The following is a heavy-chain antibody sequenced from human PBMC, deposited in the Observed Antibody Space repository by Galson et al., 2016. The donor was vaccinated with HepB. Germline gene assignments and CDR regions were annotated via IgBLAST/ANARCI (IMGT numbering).Heavy chain of an antibody. D-gene: IGHD3-3*01. Sequence: SLRLSCAASGFTFNKYGMHWVRQAPDKGLEWVAVISYDGRNEYYGDSVKGRFTVSRDNSKNTVYLQMNSLRGEDTAVYYCAKGWVEWLVQDYFDHWGQGILVTVSP. J-gene: IGHJ4*02. CDR1: GFTFNKYG. V-gene: IGHV3-30*18. CDR3: AKGWVEWLVQDYFDH. CDR2: ISYDGRNE.